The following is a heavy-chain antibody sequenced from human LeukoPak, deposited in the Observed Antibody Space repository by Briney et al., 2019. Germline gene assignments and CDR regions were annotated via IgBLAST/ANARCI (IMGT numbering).Heavy chain of an antibody. CDR2: MSAGGENT. D-gene: IGHD1-14*01. V-gene: IGHV3-23*01. J-gene: IGHJ5*02. CDR3: TKDAGPTFNWFDP. CDR1: GFIFSSYG. Sequence: GGSLRLSCAASGFIFSSYGMAGVRQAPGKGLEWVSTMSAGGENTRYADAVVGRFTISRDNSKDTLYLEMNSLRDEDTAVYYCTKDAGPTFNWFDPWGQGTRVTVSS.